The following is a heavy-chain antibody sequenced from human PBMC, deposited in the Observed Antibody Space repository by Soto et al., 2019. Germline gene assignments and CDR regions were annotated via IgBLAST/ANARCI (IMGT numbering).Heavy chain of an antibody. V-gene: IGHV1-69*13. J-gene: IGHJ6*02. Sequence: ASVKVSCKASGGTFSSYAISWVRQAPGQGLEWMGGIIPIFGTANYAQKFQGRVTITADESTSTAYMELSSLRSEDTAVYYCEVGYYCSGGSCYSGAYYYGMDVWGQGTTVTVSS. D-gene: IGHD2-15*01. CDR1: GGTFSSYA. CDR3: EVGYYCSGGSCYSGAYYYGMDV. CDR2: IIPIFGTA.